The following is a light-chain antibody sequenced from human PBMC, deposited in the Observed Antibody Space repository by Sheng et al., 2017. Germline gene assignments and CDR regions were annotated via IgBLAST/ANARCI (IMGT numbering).Light chain of an antibody. J-gene: IGKJ2*01. Sequence: EFVLTQSPDTLSLSPGERATLSCRASQSVSSQLVWYQQKPGQAPRLLIYDSSVRATGTPGRFSGSGAGTGFTFTISSLEPEDFAVYYCQQYQSYPHTFGQGTKLEI. CDR3: QQYQSYPHT. CDR2: DSS. V-gene: IGKV3D-11*02. CDR1: QSVSSQ.